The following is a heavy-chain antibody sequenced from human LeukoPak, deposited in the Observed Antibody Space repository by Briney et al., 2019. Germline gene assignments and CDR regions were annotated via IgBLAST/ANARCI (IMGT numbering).Heavy chain of an antibody. V-gene: IGHV1-24*01. Sequence: ASVKVSCKVSGYTLTELFMHRVRQAPGKGLEWMGGFDPEDGETIYAQKFQGRVTMTEDTSTDTAYMELSSLRSEDTAVYYCATLPPEYYYDSSGYHNFDYWGQGTLVTVSS. CDR2: FDPEDGET. CDR1: GYTLTELF. D-gene: IGHD3-22*01. J-gene: IGHJ4*02. CDR3: ATLPPEYYYDSSGYHNFDY.